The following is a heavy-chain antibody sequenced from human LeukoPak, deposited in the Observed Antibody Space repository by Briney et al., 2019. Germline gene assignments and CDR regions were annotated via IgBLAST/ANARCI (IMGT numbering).Heavy chain of an antibody. CDR2: ISYDGSNK. J-gene: IGHJ4*02. D-gene: IGHD1-26*01. CDR3: SIVRWDLGYY. CDR1: GFTFSRHA. Sequence: GRSLRLSCTPSGFTFSRHAMHWVRQAPGKGLEWVAVISYDGSNKYYADSVKGRFTISRDNSKNTLYLQMNSLRAEDTAVYYCSIVRWDLGYYWGQGTLVTVSS. V-gene: IGHV3-30-3*01.